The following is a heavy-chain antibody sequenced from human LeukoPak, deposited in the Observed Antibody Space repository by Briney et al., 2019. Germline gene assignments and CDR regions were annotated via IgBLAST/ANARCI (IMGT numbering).Heavy chain of an antibody. CDR2: ISYDGSNK. J-gene: IGHJ4*02. D-gene: IGHD6-6*01. CDR1: GFTFSSYA. CDR3: AKYQEASSRRFDY. V-gene: IGHV3-30-3*01. Sequence: GGSLRLSCAASGFTFSSYAMHWVRQAPGKGLEWVAVISYDGSNKYYADSVKGRLTISRDNSKNTLYLQMNSLRAEDTAVYYCAKYQEASSRRFDYWGQGTLVTVSS.